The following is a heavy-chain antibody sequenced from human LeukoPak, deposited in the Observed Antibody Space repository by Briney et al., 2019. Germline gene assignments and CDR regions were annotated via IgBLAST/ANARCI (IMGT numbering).Heavy chain of an antibody. CDR3: ARGVLPYYYDSSGYYYDY. D-gene: IGHD3-22*01. V-gene: IGHV1-2*02. CDR2: INPNSGGT. CDR1: GYTFTGYY. J-gene: IGHJ4*02. Sequence: ASVKVSCKASGYTFTGYYMHWVRQAPGQGLEWMGWINPNSGGTNYAQKFQGGVTMTRDTSISTAYMELSRLRSDDTAVYYCARGVLPYYYDSSGYYYDYWGQGTLVTVSS.